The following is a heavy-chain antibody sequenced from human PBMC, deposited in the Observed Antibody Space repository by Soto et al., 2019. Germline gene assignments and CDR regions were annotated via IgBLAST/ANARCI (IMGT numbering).Heavy chain of an antibody. Sequence: SQTLSLTCAISGDSVSSNSAAWNWIRQSPSRGLEWLGRAYYRSKWYNDYAVSVKSRITINPDTTKNQISLQVNSVAPEDTAVYYCARESAGTYYFDYWGQGTTVTVSS. V-gene: IGHV6-1*01. CDR2: AYYRSKWYN. CDR3: ARESAGTYYFDY. D-gene: IGHD6-19*01. J-gene: IGHJ4*02. CDR1: GDSVSSNSAA.